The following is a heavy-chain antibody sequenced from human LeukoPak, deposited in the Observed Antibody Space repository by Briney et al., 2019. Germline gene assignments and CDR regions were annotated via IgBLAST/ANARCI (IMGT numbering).Heavy chain of an antibody. D-gene: IGHD2-8*01. Sequence: ASVKVSCKASGYTFTGYYMHRVRQAPGQGLEWMGWINPNSGGTNYAQKFQGRVTMTRDTSISTAYMELSRLRSDDTAVYYCARGVVLKTGPMDVWGKGTTVTVS. J-gene: IGHJ6*03. CDR2: INPNSGGT. V-gene: IGHV1-2*02. CDR1: GYTFTGYY. CDR3: ARGVVLKTGPMDV.